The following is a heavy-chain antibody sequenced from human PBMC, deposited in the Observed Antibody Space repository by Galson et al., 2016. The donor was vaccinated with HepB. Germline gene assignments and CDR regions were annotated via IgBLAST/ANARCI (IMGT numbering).Heavy chain of an antibody. CDR2: IYYSGST. CDR3: ARATVPYYFDY. J-gene: IGHJ4*02. Sequence: LTCTVSGGSIGSYYWNWIRQPPGKGLEWIGYIYYSGSTNYNPSLKSRVTLSVDTSKNQFSLNLSSVTAADTAMYYCARATVPYYFDYWGQGTLVSVSS. CDR1: GGSIGSYY. V-gene: IGHV4-59*01. D-gene: IGHD4-17*01.